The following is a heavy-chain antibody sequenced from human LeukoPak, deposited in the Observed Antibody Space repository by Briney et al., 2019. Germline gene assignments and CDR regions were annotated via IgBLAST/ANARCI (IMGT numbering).Heavy chain of an antibody. CDR2: IHYGGRT. Sequence: SETLSLTCTVSYGSISSYYWSWLRQPPGKGLEWIGWIHYGGRTNHNPSLQSRVTISVDTSKNQFSLKLSSLTAADTAVYYCARQQVRGVIFGDFDYWGQGTLVTVSS. CDR3: ARQQVRGVIFGDFDY. CDR1: YGSISSYY. J-gene: IGHJ4*02. D-gene: IGHD3-10*01. V-gene: IGHV4-59*01.